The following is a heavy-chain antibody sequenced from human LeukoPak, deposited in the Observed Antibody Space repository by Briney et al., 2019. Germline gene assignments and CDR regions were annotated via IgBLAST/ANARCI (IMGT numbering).Heavy chain of an antibody. CDR1: GGSISSYY. D-gene: IGHD3-10*01. J-gene: IGHJ3*02. V-gene: IGHV4-59*01. CDR2: IYYSGST. Sequence: PSETLSLTCTVSGGSISSYYWSWIRQPPGKGLEWLGYIYYSGSTNYNPSLKSRVTISVDTSKNQFSLKLSSVTAADTAVYYCARDTIHYYGSGSYPIGEAFDIWGQGTMVTVSS. CDR3: ARDTIHYYGSGSYPIGEAFDI.